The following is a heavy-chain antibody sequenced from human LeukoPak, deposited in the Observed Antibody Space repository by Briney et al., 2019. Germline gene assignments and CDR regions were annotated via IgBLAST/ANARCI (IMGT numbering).Heavy chain of an antibody. CDR3: ARDDIRSPGN. CDR2: ISGSSTYT. V-gene: IGHV3-11*05. J-gene: IGHJ4*02. D-gene: IGHD3-16*01. CDR1: GFTFSDYY. Sequence: GGSLRLSCAASGFTFSDYYMSWMRQAPGKGLEWVSYISGSSTYTNYADSVKGRFTISRDNAKNSVYLQMNSLRAEDTAVYYCARDDIRSPGNWGLGTLVAVSS.